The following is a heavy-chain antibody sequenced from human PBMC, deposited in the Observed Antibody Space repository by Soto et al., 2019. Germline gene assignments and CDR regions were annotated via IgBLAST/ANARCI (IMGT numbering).Heavy chain of an antibody. V-gene: IGHV3-23*01. CDR2: ISGSGGST. Sequence: GGSLRLSCAASGFTFSSYAMSWVRQAPGKGLEWVSAISGSGGSTYYADSVKGRFTISRDNSKNTLYLQMNSLRAEDTAVYYCAVTSVVTLWPEWFDPWGQGTLVTVSS. D-gene: IGHD2-21*02. CDR3: AVTSVVTLWPEWFDP. J-gene: IGHJ5*02. CDR1: GFTFSSYA.